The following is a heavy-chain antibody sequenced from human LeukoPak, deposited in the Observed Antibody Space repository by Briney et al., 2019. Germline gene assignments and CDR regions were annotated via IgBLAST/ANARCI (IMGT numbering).Heavy chain of an antibody. V-gene: IGHV3-23*01. CDR1: GFTFSSYA. J-gene: IGHJ4*02. Sequence: PGGSLRLSCAASGFTFSSYAMSWVRHAPGKGLEWVSAISGSGGSTYYADSVKGRFTISRDNSKNTLYLQMNSLRAEDTAVYYCAKIAIDIVVVPAATDYWGQGTLVTVSS. D-gene: IGHD2-2*01. CDR3: AKIAIDIVVVPAATDY. CDR2: ISGSGGST.